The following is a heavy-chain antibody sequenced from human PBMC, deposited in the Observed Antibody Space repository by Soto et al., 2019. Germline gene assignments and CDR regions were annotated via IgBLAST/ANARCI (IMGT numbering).Heavy chain of an antibody. Sequence: RGSLRLSCAASGFTFNNYAMSWVRQAPGKGLEWVSAISSSGYSTYYADSVKGRFTISRDNSKNTVYLQMNNLRAEDTAVYYCAKGSVVVAAKFDSWGQGTLVTVSS. D-gene: IGHD2-21*02. CDR2: ISSSGYST. CDR3: AKGSVVVAAKFDS. J-gene: IGHJ4*02. CDR1: GFTFNNYA. V-gene: IGHV3-23*01.